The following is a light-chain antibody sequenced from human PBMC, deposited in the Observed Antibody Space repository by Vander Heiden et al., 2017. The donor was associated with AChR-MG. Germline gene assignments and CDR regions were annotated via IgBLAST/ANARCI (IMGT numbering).Light chain of an antibody. Sequence: EILLTQSPATLSLSPAVRPTLSCRASQSVSNHLAWYQQRPGQAPRLLIYDASKRATGIPVRFSGSGSGTDFTLTISSLEPEDFAVYYCQQRSNWPPLFTFGPGTKVDIK. J-gene: IGKJ3*01. V-gene: IGKV3-11*01. CDR1: QSVSNH. CDR2: DAS. CDR3: QQRSNWPPLFT.